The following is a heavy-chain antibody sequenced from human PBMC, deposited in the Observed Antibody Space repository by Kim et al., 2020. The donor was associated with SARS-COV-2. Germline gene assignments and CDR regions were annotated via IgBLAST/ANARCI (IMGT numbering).Heavy chain of an antibody. J-gene: IGHJ2*01. CDR3: ARDGIARYFDL. Sequence: KYYEDSRKGRFTISRDNSKTTLYLQMNSLRAEDTAVYYCARDGIARYFDLWGRGTLVTVSS. CDR2: K. D-gene: IGHD6-13*01. V-gene: IGHV3-33*01.